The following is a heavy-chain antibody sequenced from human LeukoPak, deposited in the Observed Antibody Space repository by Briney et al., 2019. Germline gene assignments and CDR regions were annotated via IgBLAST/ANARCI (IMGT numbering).Heavy chain of an antibody. CDR2: VNHRGTT. CDR3: ARRLGHYEPFDY. D-gene: IGHD4-17*01. J-gene: IGHJ4*02. Sequence: SETLSLTCAVSGGSLSVYYWNWIRQPPGKGLEWIGEVNHRGTTNYNPSLKSRVTISVDMSKNQFSLKVTSMAAADTAVFYCARRLGHYEPFDYWGQGTLVTVSS. V-gene: IGHV4-34*01. CDR1: GGSLSVYY.